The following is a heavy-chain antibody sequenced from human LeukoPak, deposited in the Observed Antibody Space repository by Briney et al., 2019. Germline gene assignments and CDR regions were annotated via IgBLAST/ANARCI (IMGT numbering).Heavy chain of an antibody. D-gene: IGHD5-12*01. CDR3: ARDARRAGYSGYDEYYFDY. CDR2: IYTSGNT. Sequence: PSETLSLTCTVSGGSISSGSYYWSWIRQPAGKGLEWIGRIYTSGNTDYNPSLKSRVTISVDTSKNQFSLKLSSVTAADTAVYYCARDARRAGYSGYDEYYFDYWGQGTLVTVSS. CDR1: GGSISSGSYY. V-gene: IGHV4-61*02. J-gene: IGHJ4*02.